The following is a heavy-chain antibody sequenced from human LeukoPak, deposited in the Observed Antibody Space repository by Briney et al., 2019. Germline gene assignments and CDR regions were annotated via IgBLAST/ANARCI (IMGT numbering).Heavy chain of an antibody. V-gene: IGHV4-59*08. CDR1: GGSISSYY. CDR2: IYHSGST. Sequence: SETLSLTCTVSGGSISSYYWSWIRQPPGKGLEWIGSIYHSGSTYYNPSLKSRVTISVDTSKNQFSLKLSSVTAADTAVSYCARKKLVVITEYYFDYWGQGTLGTVSS. D-gene: IGHD3-22*01. J-gene: IGHJ4*02. CDR3: ARKKLVVITEYYFDY.